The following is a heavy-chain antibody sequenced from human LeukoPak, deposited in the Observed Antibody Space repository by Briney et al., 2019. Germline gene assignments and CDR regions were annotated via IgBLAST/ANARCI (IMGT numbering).Heavy chain of an antibody. J-gene: IGHJ4*02. CDR2: VSGSGGST. CDR1: GFTFSSYA. Sequence: GASLRLSCAASGFTFSSYAMSWVRQAPGKGLEWFSAVSGSGGSTYYADSVKGRFTISRDNSKNTLYLQMNSLRAEDTAVYYCAKPLRFLKDYFDYWGQGTLVTVSS. V-gene: IGHV3-23*01. D-gene: IGHD3-3*01. CDR3: AKPLRFLKDYFDY.